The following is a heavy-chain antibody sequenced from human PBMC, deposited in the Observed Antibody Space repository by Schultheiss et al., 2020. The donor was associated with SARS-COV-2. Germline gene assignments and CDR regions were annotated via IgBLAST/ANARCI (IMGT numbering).Heavy chain of an antibody. CDR3: GGTGTTYYYYMDV. V-gene: IGHV4-39*07. CDR1: GGSISSSSYY. D-gene: IGHD1-7*01. Sequence: SQTLSLTCTVSGGSISSSSYYWGWIRQPPGKGLEWIGSIYYSGSTYYNPSLKSRVTISVDTSKNQFSLKLSSVTAADTAVYYCGGTGTTYYYYMDVWSKGTTVTVSS. CDR2: IYYSGST. J-gene: IGHJ6*03.